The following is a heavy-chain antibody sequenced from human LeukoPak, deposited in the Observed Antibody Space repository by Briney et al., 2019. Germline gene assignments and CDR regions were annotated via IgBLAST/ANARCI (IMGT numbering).Heavy chain of an antibody. J-gene: IGHJ3*02. CDR2: ISWNSGSI. V-gene: IGHV3-9*01. CDR3: AKDLAPLATSGAFDI. D-gene: IGHD1-26*01. Sequence: GRSLRLSCAASGFTFEDYAMHWVRQAPGKGLEWVSGISWNSGSIGYADSVKGRFTISRDNAKNSLYLQMNSLRAEDTALYYCAKDLAPLATSGAFDIWGQGTMVTVSS. CDR1: GFTFEDYA.